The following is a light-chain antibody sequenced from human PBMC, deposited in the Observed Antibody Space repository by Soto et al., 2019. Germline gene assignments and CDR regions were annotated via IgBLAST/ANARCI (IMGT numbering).Light chain of an antibody. J-gene: IGKJ4*01. CDR1: QSLSHNIY. V-gene: IGKV3-20*01. Sequence: VLTPSTGPLSLSPGARAPLSCRASQSLSHNIYLAWYQQKPCQAPRLLIYGASSRATGIPNRFSGSGSGTDFTLTICRLEPEDFAVYCCQHHGDLIGVGGGTKVDI. CDR2: GAS. CDR3: QHHGDLIG.